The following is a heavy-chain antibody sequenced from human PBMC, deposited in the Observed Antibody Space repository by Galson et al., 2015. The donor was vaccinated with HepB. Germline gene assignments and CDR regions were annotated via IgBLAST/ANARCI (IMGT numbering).Heavy chain of an antibody. V-gene: IGHV3-23*01. CDR3: AQEGADTSIVY. CDR2: ISSSGGST. CDR1: GFTFSRYA. J-gene: IGHJ4*02. D-gene: IGHD5-18*01. Sequence: SLRLSCAASGFTFSRYAMSWVRQAPGKGLEWVSGISSSGGSTYYADSVKGRFTISRDNSKNTLYVQMNSLRAEDTAVYYCAQEGADTSIVYWGQGTLVTVSS.